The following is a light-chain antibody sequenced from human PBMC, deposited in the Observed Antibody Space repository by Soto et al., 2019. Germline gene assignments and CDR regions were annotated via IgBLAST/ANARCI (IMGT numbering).Light chain of an antibody. CDR3: AAWDDSLNGL. V-gene: IGLV1-44*01. J-gene: IGLJ1*01. Sequence: QSVLTQPPSASGTPGQRVTISCSGSSSNIGSNTVNWYQQLPGTAPKVLIYSNNQRPSGVPDRFSGSKSGTSASLAISGLQSEDEADYYCAAWDDSLNGLFGTGTKLTVL. CDR2: SNN. CDR1: SSNIGSNT.